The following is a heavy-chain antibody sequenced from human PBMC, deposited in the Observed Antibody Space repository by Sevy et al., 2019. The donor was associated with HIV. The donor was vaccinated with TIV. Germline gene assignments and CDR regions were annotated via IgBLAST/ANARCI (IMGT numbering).Heavy chain of an antibody. CDR1: GGSIRSDSYY. Sequence: TLSLTCSVSGGSIRSDSYYWTWIRQHPGKGLEWIGYIFHNGNTYYNPSLKSRVSISVDTSKNQFSLMLRSVTAADTAVYYCARDHGYSNGWFPYYYYYGMDVWGQGTTVTVS. D-gene: IGHD6-19*01. V-gene: IGHV4-31*03. J-gene: IGHJ6*02. CDR2: IFHNGNT. CDR3: ARDHGYSNGWFPYYYYYGMDV.